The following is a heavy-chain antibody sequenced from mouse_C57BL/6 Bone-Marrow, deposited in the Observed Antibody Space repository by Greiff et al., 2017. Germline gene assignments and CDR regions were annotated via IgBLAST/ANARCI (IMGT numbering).Heavy chain of an antibody. CDR3: ARHRGYYGPYAMDY. D-gene: IGHD1-1*01. J-gene: IGHJ4*01. V-gene: IGHV2-6-1*01. Sequence: QVQLKESGPGLVAPSQSLSITCTVSGFSLTSYGVHWVRQPPGKGLEWLVVIWSDGSTTYNSALKSRLSISKDNSKSQVFLKMNSLQTDDTAMYYCARHRGYYGPYAMDYWGQGTSVTVSS. CDR2: IWSDGST. CDR1: GFSLTSYG.